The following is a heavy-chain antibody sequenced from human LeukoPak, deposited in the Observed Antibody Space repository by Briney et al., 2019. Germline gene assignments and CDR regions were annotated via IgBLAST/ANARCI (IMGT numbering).Heavy chain of an antibody. Sequence: GASVKVSCKASGYTFTSYDINWVRQATGQGLEWMGWTNPNSGNTGYAQKFQGGVTMTRNTSISTAYMELSSLRSEDTAVYYCARDLSYYDSIDYLYSGMYVWGEGATVTVSS. CDR1: GYTFTSYD. D-gene: IGHD3-22*01. V-gene: IGHV1-8*01. CDR3: ARDLSYYDSIDYLYSGMYV. J-gene: IGHJ6*04. CDR2: TNPNSGNT.